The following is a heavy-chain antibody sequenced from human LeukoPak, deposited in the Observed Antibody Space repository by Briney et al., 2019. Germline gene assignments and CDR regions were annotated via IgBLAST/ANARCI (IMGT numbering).Heavy chain of an antibody. CDR2: TSWNSGSI. J-gene: IGHJ3*02. D-gene: IGHD3-22*01. Sequence: GGSLRLSCAASGFTFDDYAMHWVRQAPGKGLEWVSGTSWNSGSIGYADSVKGRFTISRDNAKNSLYPQMNSLRAEDTALYYCAKGHYYDSRDDAFDIWGQGTMVTVSS. CDR1: GFTFDDYA. CDR3: AKGHYYDSRDDAFDI. V-gene: IGHV3-9*01.